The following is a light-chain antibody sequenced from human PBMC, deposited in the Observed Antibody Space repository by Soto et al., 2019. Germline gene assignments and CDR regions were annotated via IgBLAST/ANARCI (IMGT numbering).Light chain of an antibody. Sequence: DIQMTQSPSTLSASVGDRVTITCRAIQSISSWLAWYQQQPGKAPKLLIYDAYTLESGVPSRLSGSGSGADFTLTISSLQPDDFATYYCQQYNSYPLTFGGGTKVDIK. CDR2: DAY. J-gene: IGKJ4*01. CDR3: QQYNSYPLT. CDR1: QSISSW. V-gene: IGKV1-5*01.